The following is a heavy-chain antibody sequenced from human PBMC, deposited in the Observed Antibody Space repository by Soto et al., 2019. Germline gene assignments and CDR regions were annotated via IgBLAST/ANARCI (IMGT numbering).Heavy chain of an antibody. V-gene: IGHV3-23*01. CDR1: GFTFSSYA. Sequence: EVQLLESGGGLVQPGGSLRLSCAASGFTFSSYAMSWVRQAPGKGLEWVSAISGSGGSTYYADSVKGRFTISRDNSKNTLYLQMTSLRAEDRAVYYCAKGRYQPRRADYFDYWGQGTLVTVSS. CDR2: ISGSGGST. CDR3: AKGRYQPRRADYFDY. J-gene: IGHJ4*02. D-gene: IGHD2-2*01.